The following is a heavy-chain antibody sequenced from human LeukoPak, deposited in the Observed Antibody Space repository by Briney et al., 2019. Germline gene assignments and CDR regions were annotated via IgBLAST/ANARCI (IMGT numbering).Heavy chain of an antibody. CDR2: MNPNSGNT. D-gene: IGHD5-18*01. J-gene: IGHJ4*02. V-gene: IGHV1-8*03. CDR1: GYTFTSYD. CDR3: ARMSGYSYGSFDY. Sequence: ASVKVSCKAFGYTFTSYDINWVRQATGQGLEWMGWMNPNSGNTGYAQKFQGRVTITRNTSISTAYMELSSLGSEDTAVYYCARMSGYSYGSFDYWGQGTLVTVSS.